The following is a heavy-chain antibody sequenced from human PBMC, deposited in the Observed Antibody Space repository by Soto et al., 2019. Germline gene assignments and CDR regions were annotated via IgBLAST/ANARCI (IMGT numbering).Heavy chain of an antibody. V-gene: IGHV1-69*13. CDR2: IIPIFGTA. D-gene: IGHD3-22*01. Sequence: ASVKVSCKASGGTFSSYAISWVRQAPGQGLEWMGGIIPIFGTANYAQKFQGRVTITADESTSTAYMELSSLRSEDTAVYYCAREFGYYDSSGYLGIWFDPWGQGTLVTVSS. J-gene: IGHJ5*02. CDR3: AREFGYYDSSGYLGIWFDP. CDR1: GGTFSSYA.